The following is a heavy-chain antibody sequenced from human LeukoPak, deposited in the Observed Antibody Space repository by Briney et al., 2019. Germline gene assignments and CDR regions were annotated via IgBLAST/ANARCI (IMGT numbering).Heavy chain of an antibody. CDR1: GGSFSSYY. CDR2: IYYSGST. Sequence: SETLSLTCAVYGGSFSSYYWSWIHQPPGKGLEWIGYIYYSGSTNYNPSLKSRVTISVDTSKNQFSLKLSSVTAADTAVYYCARAPSITMVRGVPYYYYMDVWGKGTTVTVSS. J-gene: IGHJ6*03. CDR3: ARAPSITMVRGVPYYYYMDV. D-gene: IGHD3-10*01. V-gene: IGHV4-59*01.